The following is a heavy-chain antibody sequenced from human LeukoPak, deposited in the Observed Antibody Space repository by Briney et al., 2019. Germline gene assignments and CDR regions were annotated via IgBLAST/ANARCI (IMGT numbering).Heavy chain of an antibody. D-gene: IGHD3-22*01. J-gene: IGHJ3*02. CDR1: GDSISSGDYY. Sequence: PPQTLSLTCTVSGDSISSGDYYWSWIRQPAGKGLEWIGRISSSGSTNYNPSLKSRVTISVDTSKNQFSLKLSSVTAADTAVYFCARGPYSYDSSGAFDIWGQGTMVTVSS. CDR3: ARGPYSYDSSGAFDI. CDR2: ISSSGST. V-gene: IGHV4-61*02.